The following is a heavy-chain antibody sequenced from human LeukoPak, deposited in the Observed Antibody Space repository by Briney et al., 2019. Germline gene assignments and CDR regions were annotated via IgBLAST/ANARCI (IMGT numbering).Heavy chain of an antibody. CDR1: GYTFTSYA. V-gene: IGHV1-3*01. CDR2: INAGNGNT. J-gene: IGHJ4*02. CDR3: ARGTAVAGTFGDY. Sequence: ASVMVSCKASGYTFTSYAMHWVHQAPGQRLEWMGWINAGNGNTKYSQKFQGRVTITRDTSASTAYMELSSLRSEDTAVYYCARGTAVAGTFGDYWGQGTLVTVSS. D-gene: IGHD6-19*01.